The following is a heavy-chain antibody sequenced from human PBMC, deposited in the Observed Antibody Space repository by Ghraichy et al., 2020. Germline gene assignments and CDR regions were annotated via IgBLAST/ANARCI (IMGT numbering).Heavy chain of an antibody. CDR3: ARAETRRYYGSGSYFTGFDP. D-gene: IGHD3-10*01. V-gene: IGHV4-34*01. CDR2: INHSGST. J-gene: IGHJ5*02. CDR1: GGSFSGYY. Sequence: GSLSLTCAVYGGSFSGYYWSWIRQPPGKGLEWIGEINHSGSTNYNPSLKSRVTISVDTSKNQFSLKLSSVTAADTAVYYCARAETRRYYGSGSYFTGFDPWGQGTLVTVSS.